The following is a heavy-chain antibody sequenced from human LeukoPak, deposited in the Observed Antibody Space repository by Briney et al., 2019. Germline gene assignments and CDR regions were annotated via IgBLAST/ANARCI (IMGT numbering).Heavy chain of an antibody. V-gene: IGHV1-2*04. J-gene: IGHJ6*02. D-gene: IGHD3-10*01. CDR1: GYTFTSYG. CDR3: ARHYYGSGKSGGMDV. CDR2: INPNSGGT. Sequence: ASVKVSCKASGYTFTSYGISWVRQAPGQGLEWMGWINPNSGGTNYAQKFQGWVTMTRDTSISTAYMELSSLRSEDTAVYYCARHYYGSGKSGGMDVWGQGTTVTVSS.